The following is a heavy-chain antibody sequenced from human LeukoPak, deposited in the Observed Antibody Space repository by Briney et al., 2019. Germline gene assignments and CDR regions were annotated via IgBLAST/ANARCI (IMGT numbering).Heavy chain of an antibody. Sequence: VGSLRLSCAASGFTFSSYAMSWVRQAPGKGLEWVSAISGSGGSTYYADSVKGRFTISRDNSKNTLYLEVISLAAEDTAVYYCAKDDAWLRFGEWSQGTLVTVSS. V-gene: IGHV3-23*01. D-gene: IGHD3-10*01. CDR3: AKDDAWLRFGE. CDR2: ISGSGGST. CDR1: GFTFSSYA. J-gene: IGHJ4*02.